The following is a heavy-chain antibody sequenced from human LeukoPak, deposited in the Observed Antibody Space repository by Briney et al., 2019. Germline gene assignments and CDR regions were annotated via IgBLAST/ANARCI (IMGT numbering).Heavy chain of an antibody. V-gene: IGHV4-61*01. Sequence: SETLSLTCTVSGGSVSSGSYYWSWIRQPPGKGLEWIGYIYYSGSTNYNPSLKSRVTISVDTSKNQFSLKLSSVTAADTAAYYCARDYGDPFDAFDIWGQGTMVTVSS. CDR2: IYYSGST. J-gene: IGHJ3*02. CDR3: ARDYGDPFDAFDI. D-gene: IGHD4-17*01. CDR1: GGSVSSGSYY.